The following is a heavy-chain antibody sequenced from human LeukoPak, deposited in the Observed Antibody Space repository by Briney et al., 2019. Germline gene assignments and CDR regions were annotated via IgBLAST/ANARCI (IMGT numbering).Heavy chain of an antibody. Sequence: GGSLRLSCTASGFTFSSYTMSWVRQAPGKGLKWVSTITTGGPNTYYADSVKGRFTVPRDDSKNTLYLQMNSLRAEDTAVYYCAKDGGLWVSAHWGDSWGRGTLVTVSS. CDR3: AKDGGLWVSAHWGDS. J-gene: IGHJ4*02. D-gene: IGHD7-27*01. V-gene: IGHV3-23*01. CDR2: ITTGGPNT. CDR1: GFTFSSYT.